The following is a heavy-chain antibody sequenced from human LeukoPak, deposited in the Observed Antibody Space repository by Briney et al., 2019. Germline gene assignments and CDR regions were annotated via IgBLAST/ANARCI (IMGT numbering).Heavy chain of an antibody. CDR1: GFTFGDYA. Sequence: SLRLSCTASGFTFGDYAMSWVRQAPGKGLEWVGFIRSKAYGGTTEYAASVKGRFTISRDDSKSIAYLQMNSLKTEDTAVYYCTRAPHSSSWYPYFDYWGQGTLVTVSS. J-gene: IGHJ4*02. CDR3: TRAPHSSSWYPYFDY. V-gene: IGHV3-49*04. D-gene: IGHD6-13*01. CDR2: IRSKAYGGTT.